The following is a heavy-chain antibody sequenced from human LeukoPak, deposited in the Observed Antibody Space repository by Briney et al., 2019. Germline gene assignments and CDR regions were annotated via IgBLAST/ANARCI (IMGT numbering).Heavy chain of an antibody. Sequence: ASVKVSCKASGYTFTSYYMHWVRQAPGQGLEWMGIINPSGGSTSYAQKFQGRVTMTRDMSTSTVYMELSSPRSEDTAVYYCARDAHGDYYFDYWGQGTLVTVSS. CDR2: INPSGGST. D-gene: IGHD4-17*01. J-gene: IGHJ4*02. V-gene: IGHV1-46*01. CDR3: ARDAHGDYYFDY. CDR1: GYTFTSYY.